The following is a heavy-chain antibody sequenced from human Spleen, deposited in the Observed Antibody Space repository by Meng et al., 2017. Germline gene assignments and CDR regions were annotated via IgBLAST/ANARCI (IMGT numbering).Heavy chain of an antibody. J-gene: IGHJ5*02. CDR3: ARARFDP. CDR1: GFTFSDYY. V-gene: IGHV3-7*01. CDR2: IKQDGSEI. Sequence: GESLKISCAASGFTFSDYYMSWIRQAPGKGLEWVANIKQDGSEIYYVDSVKGRFTISRDNAKNSLYLQMNSLRTEDTAVYYCARARFDPWGQGTLVTVSS.